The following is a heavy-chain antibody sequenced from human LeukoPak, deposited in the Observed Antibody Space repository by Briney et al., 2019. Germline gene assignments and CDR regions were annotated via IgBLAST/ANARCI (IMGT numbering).Heavy chain of an antibody. Sequence: ASVKLSCNASGYTFTIYYIHWVRQAPAQGLEWMGIINPSGGSTTYAQKFQGRVTMTRDTATSTVYMDLRSVRSEDTAVYYCARGDCSSTRWHWVYWGEGGLVSVSS. CDR1: GYTFTIYY. CDR2: INPSGGST. J-gene: IGHJ4*02. V-gene: IGHV1-46*01. D-gene: IGHD2-2*01. CDR3: ARGDCSSTRWHWVY.